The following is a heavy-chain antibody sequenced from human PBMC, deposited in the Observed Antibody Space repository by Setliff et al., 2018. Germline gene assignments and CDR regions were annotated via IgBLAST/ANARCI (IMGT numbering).Heavy chain of an antibody. CDR3: ARGPRYSGSYYVNY. D-gene: IGHD1-26*01. Sequence: PSETLSLTCAVYGGSFSGYYWSWIRQPPGKGLEWIGEINHSGSSNYNPSLKSRVTISVDTSKNQFSLNLSSVTAADTALYYCARGPRYSGSYYVNYWGQGTLVTVSS. CDR2: INHSGSS. CDR1: GGSFSGYY. V-gene: IGHV4-34*01. J-gene: IGHJ4*02.